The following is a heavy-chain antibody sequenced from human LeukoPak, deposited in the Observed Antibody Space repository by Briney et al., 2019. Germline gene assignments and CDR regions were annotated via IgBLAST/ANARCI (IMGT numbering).Heavy chain of an antibody. CDR3: ARQSLVLGYCSSTNCPFDY. Sequence: SETLSLTCTVSGGSISTYYWNWIRQPAGKGLEWIGRIHKSGSTDYNPSLKSRVTISVDTSKNQFSLKLSSVTAADTAVYYCARQSLVLGYCSSTNCPFDYWGQGTLVTVSS. V-gene: IGHV4-4*07. D-gene: IGHD2-2*01. J-gene: IGHJ4*02. CDR2: IHKSGST. CDR1: GGSISTYY.